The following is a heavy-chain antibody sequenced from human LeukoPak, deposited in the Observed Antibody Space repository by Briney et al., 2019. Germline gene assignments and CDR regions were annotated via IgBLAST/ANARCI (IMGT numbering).Heavy chain of an antibody. V-gene: IGHV3-33*08. CDR2: IWNDGTKK. Sequence: GGSLRLSCAASGFTVSSTYMSWVRQAPGKGLEWVAVIWNDGTKKYYADSVKGRFTISRDNSKNTLYLQMDSLRAEDTAVYYCANGEASIAVAGPPTAYWGQGTLVTVSS. CDR1: GFTVSSTY. J-gene: IGHJ4*02. CDR3: ANGEASIAVAGPPTAY. D-gene: IGHD6-19*01.